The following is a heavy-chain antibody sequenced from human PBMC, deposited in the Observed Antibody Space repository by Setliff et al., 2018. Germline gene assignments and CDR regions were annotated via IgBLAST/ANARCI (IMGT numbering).Heavy chain of an antibody. CDR1: DGSLSTYY. D-gene: IGHD5-12*01. CDR3: ARGGTFRYFDF. Sequence: SETLSLTCTVSDGSLSTYYWSWIRQPPGKGLEFIGYVYYSGTANYSPSLGSRLTISVDTSKNQFSLKLRSVTAADTAVYYCARGGTFRYFDFWGQGTLVTVSS. V-gene: IGHV4-59*01. J-gene: IGHJ4*03. CDR2: VYYSGTA.